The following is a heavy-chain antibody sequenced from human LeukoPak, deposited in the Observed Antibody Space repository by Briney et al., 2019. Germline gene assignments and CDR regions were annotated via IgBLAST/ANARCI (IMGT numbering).Heavy chain of an antibody. CDR2: IYYSGRT. J-gene: IGHJ6*03. CDR3: ARHVYSYGFYYYYYYMDV. D-gene: IGHD5-18*01. Sequence: SETLSLTCTVSGGSISSGTYYWGWIRQPPGTGLEWIGSIYYSGRTYYNPSLKSRVTISADTSENQFSLKPSSVTAADTAVYYCARHVYSYGFYYYYYYMDVWGKGTTVTVSS. V-gene: IGHV4-39*01. CDR1: GGSISSGTYY.